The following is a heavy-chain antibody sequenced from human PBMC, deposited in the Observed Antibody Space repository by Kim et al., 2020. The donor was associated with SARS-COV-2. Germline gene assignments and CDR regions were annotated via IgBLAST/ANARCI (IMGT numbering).Heavy chain of an antibody. CDR2: IYYSGST. V-gene: IGHV4-59*01. J-gene: IGHJ3*02. CDR1: GGSISSYY. D-gene: IGHD3-22*01. CDR3: ASSNYDSSGDAFDI. Sequence: SETLSLTCTVSGGSISSYYWSWIRQPPGKGLEWIGYIYYSGSTNYNPSLKSRVTISVDTSKNQFSLKLSSVTAADTAVYYCASSNYDSSGDAFDIWGQGTMVTVSS.